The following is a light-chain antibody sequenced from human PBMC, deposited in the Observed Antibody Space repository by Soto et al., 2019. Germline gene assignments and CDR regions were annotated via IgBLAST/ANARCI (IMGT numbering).Light chain of an antibody. CDR2: EVS. J-gene: IGLJ3*02. Sequence: QSALTQPASVSGSPGQSITISCTGTSSDVGGYNYVSWHQQHPGKAPKLMIYEVSNRPSGVSNRFSGSKSGNTASLTISGLQAEDGADYYCGSYTSSSTLVFGGGTKLTVL. V-gene: IGLV2-14*01. CDR3: GSYTSSSTLV. CDR1: SSDVGGYNY.